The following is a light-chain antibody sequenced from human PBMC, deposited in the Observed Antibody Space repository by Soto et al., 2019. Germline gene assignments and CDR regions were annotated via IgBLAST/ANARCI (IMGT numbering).Light chain of an antibody. V-gene: IGLV2-8*01. CDR3: GSKAGSNKHVV. J-gene: IGLJ2*01. CDR2: EVT. CDR1: ISDIGASNS. Sequence: QSALTQPPSASGSPGQSVTISCAGSISDIGASNSVSWYQQHPGKAPKLLISEVTKRPSGVPDRFSGSKSGNTASLTVSGLQADDEADYYCGSKAGSNKHVVFGGGTKLTVL.